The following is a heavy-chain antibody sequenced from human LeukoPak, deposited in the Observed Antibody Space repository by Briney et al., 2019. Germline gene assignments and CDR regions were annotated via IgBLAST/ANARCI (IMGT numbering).Heavy chain of an antibody. D-gene: IGHD1-14*01. V-gene: IGHV4-38-2*02. Sequence: SETLSLTCTVSGYSISSGYYWGWIRQPPGKGLEWIGSIYHSGSTYYNPSLKSRVTISVDTSKNQFSLKLSSVTAADTAVYYCARGFGRNPHPVDYWGQGTLVTVSS. J-gene: IGHJ4*02. CDR3: ARGFGRNPHPVDY. CDR1: GYSISSGYY. CDR2: IYHSGST.